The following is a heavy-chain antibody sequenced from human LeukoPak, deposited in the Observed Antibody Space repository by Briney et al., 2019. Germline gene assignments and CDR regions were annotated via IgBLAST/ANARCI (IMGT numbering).Heavy chain of an antibody. Sequence: GGSLRLSCAASGFTFSSYAMHWVRQAPGKGLEWVAVISYDGSNKNYADSVKGRFTISRDNSKNTLYLQMNSLRAEDAAVYYCARDSGEGSGWHTYPSYWGQGTLVTVSS. CDR3: ARDSGEGSGWHTYPSY. J-gene: IGHJ4*02. D-gene: IGHD6-19*01. CDR1: GFTFSSYA. V-gene: IGHV3-30*04. CDR2: ISYDGSNK.